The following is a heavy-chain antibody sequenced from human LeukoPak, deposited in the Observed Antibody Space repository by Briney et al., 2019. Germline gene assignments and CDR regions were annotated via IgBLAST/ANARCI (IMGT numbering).Heavy chain of an antibody. D-gene: IGHD1-26*01. V-gene: IGHV1-18*01. Sequence: GASVKVSCKASGYPFYTYGISWVRQAPGQGLEWMGWISVYNGNTNYAQKLQGRLTLTTDTSTSSAYMELRSLRSDDTAMYYCARESGSYYYFDFWGQGTLVTVSS. CDR3: ARESGSYYYFDF. J-gene: IGHJ4*02. CDR2: ISVYNGNT. CDR1: GYPFYTYG.